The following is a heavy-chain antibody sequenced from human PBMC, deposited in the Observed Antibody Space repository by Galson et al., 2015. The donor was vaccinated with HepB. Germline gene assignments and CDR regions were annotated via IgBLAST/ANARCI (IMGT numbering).Heavy chain of an antibody. CDR3: SRGNYGSGGVPY. J-gene: IGHJ4*02. CDR2: TYYRSKWYN. Sequence: CAISGDSVSSTSSTWVWVRQSPWRGLEWLGRTYYRSKWYNDYAVSVKGRITINPDTSKNQFSLELNSVTPEDTAVYYCSRGNYGSGGVPYWGQGALVTVSS. V-gene: IGHV6-1*01. CDR1: GDSVSSTSST. D-gene: IGHD6-25*01.